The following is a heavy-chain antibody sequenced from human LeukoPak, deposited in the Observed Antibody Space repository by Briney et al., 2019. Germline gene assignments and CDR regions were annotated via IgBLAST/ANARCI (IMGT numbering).Heavy chain of an antibody. D-gene: IGHD4-17*01. Sequence: GRSLRLSCAPAGFTINIYAMTWVRQAPGKGLEWVSSITVNGGGISYADSVKGRFSISRDNSKNTLYLQMNSLRAEDTDVYYCAKDPNGAYVGAFDGWDQGTRVTVSS. V-gene: IGHV3-23*01. J-gene: IGHJ3*01. CDR1: GFTINIYA. CDR2: ITVNGGGI. CDR3: AKDPNGAYVGAFDG.